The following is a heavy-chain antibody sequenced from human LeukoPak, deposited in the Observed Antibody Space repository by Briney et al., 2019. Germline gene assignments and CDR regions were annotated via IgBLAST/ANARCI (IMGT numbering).Heavy chain of an antibody. D-gene: IGHD3-22*01. V-gene: IGHV1-18*01. Sequence: ASVKVSCKATSRISFLRQAPGQGLEWMGGIGTYGGDTYYAQKFQGRITVTTDTSTSTVYMELRNLRSDDTAVYYCARDLWNFYDDSGYNRDFDSWGQGTLVTVSS. CDR2: IGTYGGDT. J-gene: IGHJ5*01. CDR1: TSR. CDR3: ARDLWNFYDDSGYNRDFDS.